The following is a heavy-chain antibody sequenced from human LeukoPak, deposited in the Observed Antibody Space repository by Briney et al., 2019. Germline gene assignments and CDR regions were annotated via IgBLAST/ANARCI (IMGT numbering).Heavy chain of an antibody. CDR3: ARDYGDGFDY. CDR2: INHSGST. J-gene: IGHJ4*02. CDR1: GGSFSGYY. V-gene: IGHV4-34*01. D-gene: IGHD4-17*01. Sequence: SETLSLTCAVYGGSFSGYYWSWIRQPPGKGLEWIGEINHSGSTNYNPSLKSRVTMSVDTSKNQFSLKLSSVTAADTAVYYCARDYGDGFDYWGQGTLVTVSS.